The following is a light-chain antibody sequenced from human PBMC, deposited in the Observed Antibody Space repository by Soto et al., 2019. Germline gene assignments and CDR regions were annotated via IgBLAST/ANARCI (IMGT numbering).Light chain of an antibody. CDR3: QQSFGITWT. Sequence: DVRMTQSPSSLSASVGDSVTITCRASQSISTYLNWYQQKPGRAPKVVIYAASNLQSGVPSRFSGSGSGTDFTLTITSLQPGDSATYFCQQSFGITWTFGQGTKVEIK. CDR1: QSISTY. CDR2: AAS. V-gene: IGKV1-39*01. J-gene: IGKJ1*01.